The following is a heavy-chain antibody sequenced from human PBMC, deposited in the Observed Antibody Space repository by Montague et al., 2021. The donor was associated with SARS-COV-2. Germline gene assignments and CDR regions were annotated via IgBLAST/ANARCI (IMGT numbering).Heavy chain of an antibody. V-gene: IGHV6-1*01. D-gene: IGHD3-10*01. CDR3: ARGLWFGELLKRYYYYGMDV. CDR1: GDSVSSNSAA. J-gene: IGHJ6*02. Sequence: CAISGDSVSSNSAAWNWIRQSPSRGLEWLGRTYYRSKWYNDYAVSVKSRITINPDTSKNQFSLQLNSVTPEDTAVYYCARGLWFGELLKRYYYYGMDVWGQGTTVTASS. CDR2: TYYRSKWYN.